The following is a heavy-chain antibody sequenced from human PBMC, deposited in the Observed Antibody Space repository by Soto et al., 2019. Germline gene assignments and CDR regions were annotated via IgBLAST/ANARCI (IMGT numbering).Heavy chain of an antibody. CDR1: GGSISSGDYY. Sequence: VQLQESGPGLVKPSQTLSLTCTVSGGSISSGDYYWSWIRQPPGKGLEWIGYIYYSGSTYYNPSLKSRVTISVDTSKNQFSLKLSSVTAADTAVYYCARDPTVTTSDYYYGMDVWGQGTTVTVSS. V-gene: IGHV4-30-4*01. D-gene: IGHD4-17*01. CDR2: IYYSGST. CDR3: ARDPTVTTSDYYYGMDV. J-gene: IGHJ6*02.